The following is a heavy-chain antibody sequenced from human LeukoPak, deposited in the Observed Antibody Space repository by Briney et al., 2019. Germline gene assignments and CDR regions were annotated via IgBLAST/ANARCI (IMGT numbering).Heavy chain of an antibody. CDR2: IYYSGST. J-gene: IGHJ4*02. V-gene: IGHV4-38-2*02. D-gene: IGHD3-3*01. CDR3: AGGSYYDFWSGYYRNDY. CDR1: GYSISSGYY. Sequence: SETLSLTCTVSGYSISSGYYWGWIRQPPGKGLEWIGSIYYSGSTYYNPSLKSRVTISVDTSKNQFSLKLSSVTAADTAVYYCAGGSYYDFWSGYYRNDYWGQGTLVTVSS.